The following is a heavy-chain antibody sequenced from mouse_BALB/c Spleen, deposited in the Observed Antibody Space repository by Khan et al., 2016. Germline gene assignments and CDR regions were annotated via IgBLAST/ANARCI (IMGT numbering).Heavy chain of an antibody. CDR2: ISYSGST. CDR1: GDSITSGY. J-gene: IGHJ4*01. D-gene: IGHD1-2*01. V-gene: IGHV3-8*02. Sequence: EVQLQESGPSLVKPSQTLSLTCSVTGDSITSGYWNWIRKFPGNKLEYMGYISYSGSTYYNPSLKSRISITRDTSKNQYYLQLNSVTTEDTATYYCARDFITTALYYAMDYWGQGTSVTVSS. CDR3: ARDFITTALYYAMDY.